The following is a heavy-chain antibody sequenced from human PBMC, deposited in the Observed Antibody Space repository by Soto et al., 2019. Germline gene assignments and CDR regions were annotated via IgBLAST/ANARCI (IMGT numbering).Heavy chain of an antibody. CDR2: IWYDGSNK. J-gene: IGHJ6*02. CDR1: GFTFSSYG. V-gene: IGHV3-33*01. Sequence: GSLRLSCAASGFTFSSYGMHWVRQAPGKGLEWVAVIWYDGSNKYYADSVKGRFTISRDNSKNTLYLQMNSLRAEDTAVYYCARAPRFLEWLFTDYYYGMDVWGQGTTVTVSS. D-gene: IGHD3-3*01. CDR3: ARAPRFLEWLFTDYYYGMDV.